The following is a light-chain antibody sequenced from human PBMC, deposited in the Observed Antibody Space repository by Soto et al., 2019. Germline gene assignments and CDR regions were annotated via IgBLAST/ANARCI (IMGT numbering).Light chain of an antibody. CDR1: QNVRGY. Sequence: TQSPVTLSLSPWERATLSCTASQNVRGYLALYQQKPGQAPRLLICDASNRATGIPARFSGSGSGTDFTLTISSLEPEDFAVYYCQQRSNWPPITFGQGTRLEIK. CDR2: DAS. CDR3: QQRSNWPPIT. J-gene: IGKJ5*01. V-gene: IGKV3-11*01.